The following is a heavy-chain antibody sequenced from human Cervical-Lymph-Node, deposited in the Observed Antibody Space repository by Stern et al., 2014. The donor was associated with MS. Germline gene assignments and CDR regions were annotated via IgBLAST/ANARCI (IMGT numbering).Heavy chain of an antibody. Sequence: VQLVESGPGLVKPSETLSLTCTVSGGSISSYYWSWIRQPPGKGLEWIGYIYINGNTNYNPPLKSRAPISVAASKEQFSLKLSSVTAADTAVYFCARHQATGYNYISYYYGLDVWGQGTTVTVSS. D-gene: IGHD5-24*01. CDR2: IYINGNT. CDR3: ARHQATGYNYISYYYGLDV. CDR1: GGSISSYY. V-gene: IGHV4-59*08. J-gene: IGHJ6*02.